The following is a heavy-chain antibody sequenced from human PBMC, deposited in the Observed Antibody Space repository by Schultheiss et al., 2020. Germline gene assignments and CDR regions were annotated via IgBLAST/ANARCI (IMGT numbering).Heavy chain of an antibody. CDR1: GGSISSSNW. CDR2: IYHSGST. CDR3: ARFRIGAAAVHYGMDV. V-gene: IGHV4-4*02. J-gene: IGHJ6*02. Sequence: SETLSLTCAVSGGSISSSNWWSWVRQPPGKGLEWIGEIYHSGSTNYNPSLKSRVTISVDKSKNQFSLKLSSVTAADTAVYYCARFRIGAAAVHYGMDVWGQGTTVTVSS. D-gene: IGHD6-13*01.